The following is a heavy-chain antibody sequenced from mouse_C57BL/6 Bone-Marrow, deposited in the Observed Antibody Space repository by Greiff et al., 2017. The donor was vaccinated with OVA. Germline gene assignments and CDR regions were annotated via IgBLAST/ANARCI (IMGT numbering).Heavy chain of an antibody. CDR1: GYTFTSYG. J-gene: IGHJ2*01. Sequence: VKLQESGAELARPGASVKLSCKASGYTFTSYGISWVKQRTGQGLEWIGEIYPRSGNTYYNEKFKGKATLTADKSSSTAYMELRSLTSEDSAVYFCARSSVVAFDDWGQGTTLTVSS. CDR2: IYPRSGNT. D-gene: IGHD1-1*01. V-gene: IGHV1-81*01. CDR3: ARSSVVAFDD.